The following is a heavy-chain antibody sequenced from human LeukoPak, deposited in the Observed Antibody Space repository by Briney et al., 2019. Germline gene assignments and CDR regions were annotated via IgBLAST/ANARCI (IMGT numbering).Heavy chain of an antibody. V-gene: IGHV4-59*01. CDR1: GGSISSYY. CDR2: IYYSGST. J-gene: IGHJ4*02. CDR3: ARDFASGRDGPFDY. D-gene: IGHD6-19*01. Sequence: NPSETLSLTCTVSGGSISSYYWSWIRQPPGKGLEWIGYIYYSGSTNYNPSLKSRVTISVDTSKNQFSLKLSSVTAADTAVYYCARDFASGRDGPFDYWGQGTLVTVSS.